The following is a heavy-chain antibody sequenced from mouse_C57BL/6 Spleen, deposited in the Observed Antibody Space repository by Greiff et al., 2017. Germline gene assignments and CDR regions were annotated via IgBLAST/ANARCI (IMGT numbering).Heavy chain of an antibody. Sequence: VKLQESGAELVRPGTSVTVSCKASGYAFTNYLIEWVKQRPGQGLEWIGVINPGRGGTNYNEKFKGKATLTADKSSSTAYMQLSSLTSEDSAVYFCARSYEFSSWFAYWGQGTLVTVSA. V-gene: IGHV1-54*01. CDR2: INPGRGGT. CDR3: ARSYEFSSWFAY. D-gene: IGHD2-3*01. J-gene: IGHJ3*01. CDR1: GYAFTNYL.